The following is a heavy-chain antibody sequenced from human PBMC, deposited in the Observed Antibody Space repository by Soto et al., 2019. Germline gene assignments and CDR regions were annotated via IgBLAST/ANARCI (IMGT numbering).Heavy chain of an antibody. D-gene: IGHD3-3*01. V-gene: IGHV3-21*02. CDR2: ISSSGTYM. Sequence: EVQLVESGGGLVEPGGSLRLSCAASGFTFSTSDMTWVRQAPGKGLEYVSSISSSGTYMFYGEPAKGRFTISRDNAKNSLYLQMNSLRAEDTAVYYCARKSNSDMSGYDYFDYWGQGTLVTVSS. J-gene: IGHJ4*02. CDR1: GFTFSTSD. CDR3: ARKSNSDMSGYDYFDY.